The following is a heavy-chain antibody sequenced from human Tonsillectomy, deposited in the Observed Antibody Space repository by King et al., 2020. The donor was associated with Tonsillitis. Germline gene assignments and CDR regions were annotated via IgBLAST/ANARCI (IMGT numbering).Heavy chain of an antibody. CDR2: ISYDETEK. J-gene: IGHJ4*02. CDR3: ARDLMSGDWNDPLGYFDY. Sequence: VQLVESGGGVVQPGRSLRLSCAASGFTFSNYAMHWVRQAPGKGLEWVAIISYDETEKYYADSVKGRFTISRDNSKNKMSVQMNSLRAEDTAVYYCARDLMSGDWNDPLGYFDYWGQGTLVTVSS. D-gene: IGHD1-1*01. CDR1: GFTFSNYA. V-gene: IGHV3-30*04.